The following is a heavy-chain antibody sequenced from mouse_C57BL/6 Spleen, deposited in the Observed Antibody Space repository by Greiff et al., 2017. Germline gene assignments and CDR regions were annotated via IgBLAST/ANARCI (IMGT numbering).Heavy chain of an antibody. CDR2: ISSGGDYI. CDR1: GFTFSSYA. CDR3: TRGGGNYWYFDV. D-gene: IGHD2-1*01. J-gene: IGHJ1*03. Sequence: EVKLVESGAGLVKPGGSLKLSCAASGFTFSSYAMPWVRQTPGKRLEWVGYISSGGDYIYYADTVKGRFTISRDNARNTLYLQISSLKSEDTAIYYCTRGGGNYWYFDVWGTGTTVTVSS. V-gene: IGHV5-9-1*02.